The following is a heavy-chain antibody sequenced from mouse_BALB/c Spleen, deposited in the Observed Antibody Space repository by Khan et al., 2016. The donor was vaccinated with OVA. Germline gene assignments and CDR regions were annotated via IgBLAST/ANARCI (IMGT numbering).Heavy chain of an antibody. CDR2: IWVSGSK. V-gene: IGHV2-6-5*01. Sequence: QVQLKESGPGLVAPSQSLSITCTVSGFSLTDYAVSWIRQPPGKGLEWLGVIWVSGSKYYNSVLKPRLSIRKDNSKSQVFLTMNSLQTDDTAMYFCARDPPYYSMDYWGQGTSVTVSS. J-gene: IGHJ4*01. CDR1: GFSLTDYA. CDR3: ARDPPYYSMDY.